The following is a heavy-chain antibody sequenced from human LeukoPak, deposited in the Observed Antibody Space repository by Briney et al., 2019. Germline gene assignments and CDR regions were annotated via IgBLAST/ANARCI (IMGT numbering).Heavy chain of an antibody. CDR2: ISSSGSSI. Sequence: GGSLRLSCAASGFTFSDYYMSWLRQAPGKGLEWVSYISSSGSSIYYADSVKGRFTISRDNARKSLYLQMNRLRAEDTAVYNCARDGYGVFRGGYFDDWGQGTLVTVSS. D-gene: IGHD4-17*01. CDR3: ARDGYGVFRGGYFDD. V-gene: IGHV3-11*04. J-gene: IGHJ4*02. CDR1: GFTFSDYY.